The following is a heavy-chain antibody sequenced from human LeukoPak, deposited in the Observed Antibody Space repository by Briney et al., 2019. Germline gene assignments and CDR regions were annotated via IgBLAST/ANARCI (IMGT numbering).Heavy chain of an antibody. J-gene: IGHJ4*02. CDR3: VRNGLPADY. CDR1: GGSMNSYY. CDR2: IYTSGST. Sequence: SETLSLTCTVSGGSMNSYYWSWIRQPAPKALEWIGHIYTSGSTNYNPSLKSRVTMSVDTSKHQFSLKLSSVTAADTAVYYCVRNGLPADYWGQGTLVTVSS. V-gene: IGHV4-4*07. D-gene: IGHD1-1*01.